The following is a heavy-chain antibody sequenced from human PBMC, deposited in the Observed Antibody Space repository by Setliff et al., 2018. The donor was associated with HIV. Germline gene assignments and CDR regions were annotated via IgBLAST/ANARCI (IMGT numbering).Heavy chain of an antibody. Sequence: ASVKVSCKTSGYTFTNDGVSWVRQAPGKGLQWVGCINTYTGYTHYAKDLQARVTMTTNTSTSTAYMYLRSLTSDDSAIYYCAATGSGGYVHWGQGTLVTVSS. J-gene: IGHJ4*02. V-gene: IGHV1-18*01. CDR1: GYTFTNDG. CDR2: INTYTGYT. D-gene: IGHD5-12*01. CDR3: AATGSGGYVH.